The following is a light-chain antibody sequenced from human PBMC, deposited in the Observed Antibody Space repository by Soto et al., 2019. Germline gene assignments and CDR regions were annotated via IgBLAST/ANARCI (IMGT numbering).Light chain of an antibody. CDR2: DDS. CDR3: QVWDSTPAHWV. V-gene: IGLV3-21*02. Sequence: SYELTQPPSVSVAPGQTARIPCGGNNIESKSVHWYQQKPGQAPVLVLYDDSDRPSGIPDRFSGSNSGNMATLTISRVEAGDEADYYCQVWDSTPAHWVFGGGTKLTVL. CDR1: NIESKS. J-gene: IGLJ3*02.